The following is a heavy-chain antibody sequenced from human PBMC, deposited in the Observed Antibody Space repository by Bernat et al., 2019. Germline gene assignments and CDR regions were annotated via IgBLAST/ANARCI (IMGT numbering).Heavy chain of an antibody. V-gene: IGHV1-69*01. CDR3: ARAYCSGGSCYSDYFDY. D-gene: IGHD2-15*01. J-gene: IGHJ4*02. CDR1: GGTFSSYA. Sequence: QVQLVQSGAEVKKPGSSVKVSCKASGGTFSSYAISWVRQAPGQGLEWMGGIIPIFGTANYAKKFQGKVTITADESTSTAYMELSSLRSEDTAVYYCARAYCSGGSCYSDYFDYWGQGTLVTVSS. CDR2: IIPIFGTA.